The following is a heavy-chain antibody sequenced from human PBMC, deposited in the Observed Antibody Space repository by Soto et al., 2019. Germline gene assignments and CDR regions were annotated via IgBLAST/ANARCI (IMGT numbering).Heavy chain of an antibody. J-gene: IGHJ4*02. D-gene: IGHD2-21*01. CDR1: GYTFTSYA. CDR3: PRELAHGIPDY. Sequence: QVQLVQSGAEVKKPGASVKVSCKAFGYTFTSYAIHWVRQAPGQRLEWMGWINAGNGNTKYSQKFQGRVTITRDTSASAAYMELTSLRSEDTAVYYCPRELAHGIPDYSGQGTLVTVSS. V-gene: IGHV1-3*01. CDR2: INAGNGNT.